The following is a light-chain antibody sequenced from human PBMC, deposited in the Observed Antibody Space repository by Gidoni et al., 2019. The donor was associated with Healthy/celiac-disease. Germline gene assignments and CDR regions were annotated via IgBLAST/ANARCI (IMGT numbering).Light chain of an antibody. V-gene: IGLV1-40*01. CDR2: GNS. J-gene: IGLJ2*01. Sequence: QSVLTQPPSVSGAPGQMVTISFTGSSSNIGAGYDVHWYQQLPGTAPKLLIYGNSNRPSGVPDRFSGSKSGTSASLAITGLQAEDEADYYCQSYDSSLSGSVFGGGTKLTVL. CDR3: QSYDSSLSGSV. CDR1: SSNIGAGYD.